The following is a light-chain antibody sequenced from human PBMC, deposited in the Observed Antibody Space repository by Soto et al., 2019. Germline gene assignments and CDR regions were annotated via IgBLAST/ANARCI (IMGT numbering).Light chain of an antibody. CDR1: ESVSRY. CDR2: DAS. J-gene: IGKJ4*01. Sequence: EIVLTQSPATLSLSPRETATLSCRASESVSRYLACYQQKPGQAPRLLIYDASNRATGIPTRFSGSGSGTDFTLTISSLEPYDFAVYYCQQRSRTFGGGTKVEI. V-gene: IGKV3-11*01. CDR3: QQRSRT.